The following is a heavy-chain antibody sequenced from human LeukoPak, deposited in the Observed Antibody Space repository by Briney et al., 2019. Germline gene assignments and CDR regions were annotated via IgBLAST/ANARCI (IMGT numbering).Heavy chain of an antibody. CDR2: IKSNTDGGTT. CDR1: GFTFSNAW. D-gene: IGHD3-22*01. J-gene: IGHJ4*02. CDR3: TTDRYYYDSSGYYRRFDY. Sequence: GGSLRLSXAASGFTFSNAWMSWVRQAPGKGLEWVGRIKSNTDGGTTDYAAPVKGRFTISRDDSENTLYLQVNSLKTEDTAVYYCTTDRYYYDSSGYYRRFDYWGQGTLVTVSS. V-gene: IGHV3-15*01.